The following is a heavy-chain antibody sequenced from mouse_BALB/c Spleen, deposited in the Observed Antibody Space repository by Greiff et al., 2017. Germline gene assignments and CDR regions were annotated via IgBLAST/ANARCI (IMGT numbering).Heavy chain of an antibody. CDR2: ISSGSSTI. J-gene: IGHJ2*01. CDR1: GFTFSSFG. CDR3: ARAYGPYFDD. V-gene: IGHV5-17*02. D-gene: IGHD1-2*01. Sequence: DVMLVESGGGLVQPGGSRKLSCAASGFTFSSFGMHWVRQAPEKGLEWVAYISSGSSTIYYADTVKGRFTISRDNPKNTLFLQMTSLRSEDTAMYYGARAYGPYFDDWGQGTTLTVSS.